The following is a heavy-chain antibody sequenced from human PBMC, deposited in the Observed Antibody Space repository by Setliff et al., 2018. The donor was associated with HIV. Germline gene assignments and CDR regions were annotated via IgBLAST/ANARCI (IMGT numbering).Heavy chain of an antibody. CDR2: LNNSGNI. Sequence: SETLSLTCAVYGETFNGYFWTWIRQSPGKGLEWIGELNNSGNINQNPSLRSGFTLSVDTSKNQFSLKLSSVTAADTAVYYCASSSPQLSGYWYYFDYWGQGTLVTVSS. CDR3: ASSSPQLSGYWYYFDY. J-gene: IGHJ4*02. D-gene: IGHD3-22*01. CDR1: GETFNGYF. V-gene: IGHV4-34*01.